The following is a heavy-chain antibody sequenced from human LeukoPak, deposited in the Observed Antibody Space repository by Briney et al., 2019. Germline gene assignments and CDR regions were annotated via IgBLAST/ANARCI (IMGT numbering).Heavy chain of an antibody. Sequence: SETLSLTCAVSGYSISSGYNWSRIRQSPGKGLEWIAEIDHRGDTNYNPSVKSRVTISVDTPKNQFSLKVRSLSAADTAVYYCARGATISETGYFDFWGQGTLVTVSS. CDR3: ARGATISETGYFDF. V-gene: IGHV4-38-2*01. CDR2: IDHRGDT. J-gene: IGHJ4*03. D-gene: IGHD5-24*01. CDR1: GYSISSGYN.